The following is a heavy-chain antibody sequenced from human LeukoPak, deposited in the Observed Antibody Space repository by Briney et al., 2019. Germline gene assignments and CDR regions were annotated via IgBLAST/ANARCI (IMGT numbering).Heavy chain of an antibody. D-gene: IGHD6-19*01. CDR1: GFIFSSYR. CDR3: AREGWAVAGHFDY. Sequence: PGGSLSLSCAACGFIFSSYRMNWVRQAPAKGLEGVSYISTSIISTYYADSVKGRFAIARDNAKNSLYLQMNSLRAENTAVYYCAREGWAVAGHFDYWGQGTLVTVSS. V-gene: IGHV3-48*04. J-gene: IGHJ4*02. CDR2: ISTSIIST.